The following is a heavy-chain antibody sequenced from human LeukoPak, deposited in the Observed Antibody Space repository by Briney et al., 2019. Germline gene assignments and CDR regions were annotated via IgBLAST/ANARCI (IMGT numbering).Heavy chain of an antibody. CDR1: GYTFTGYY. J-gene: IGHJ4*02. Sequence: GASVKVSYKASGYTFTGYYMHWVRQAPRQGLEWMGWINPSSGGTNYAQKFQGRVTMTRDTSISTAYMELSRLRSDDTAVYYCARQARPGYYFDYWGQGTLVTVSS. CDR2: INPSSGGT. V-gene: IGHV1-2*02. CDR3: ARQARPGYYFDY. D-gene: IGHD6-6*01.